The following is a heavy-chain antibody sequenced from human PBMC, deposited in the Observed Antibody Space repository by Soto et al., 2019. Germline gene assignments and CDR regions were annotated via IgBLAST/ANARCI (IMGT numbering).Heavy chain of an antibody. CDR1: GYTFSSYS. Sequence: ASVKVSCKTSGYTFSSYSINWGRQAPGQGLEWMAWISTYSGNTHYAERVQGRVTVTLDKSARTAFMEMRGLTSDDTAVYFCARDNGYYDLWGQGTLVTVSS. CDR2: ISTYSGNT. J-gene: IGHJ4*02. CDR3: ARDNGYYDL. V-gene: IGHV1-18*04.